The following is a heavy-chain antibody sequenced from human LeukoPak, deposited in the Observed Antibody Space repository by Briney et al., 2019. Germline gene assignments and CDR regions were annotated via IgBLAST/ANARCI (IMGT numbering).Heavy chain of an antibody. CDR3: ARVRWDPTYFDY. CDR2: IKQDGSEK. D-gene: IGHD1-26*01. V-gene: IGHV3-7*01. J-gene: IGHJ4*02. Sequence: PGGSLRLSCVASGLTFSSYWMSWVRQAPGKGLEWVANIKQDGSEKYYVDSVKGRFTISRDNAKNSLYLQMNSLRAEDTAVYYCARVRWDPTYFDYWGQGTLVTVSS. CDR1: GLTFSSYW.